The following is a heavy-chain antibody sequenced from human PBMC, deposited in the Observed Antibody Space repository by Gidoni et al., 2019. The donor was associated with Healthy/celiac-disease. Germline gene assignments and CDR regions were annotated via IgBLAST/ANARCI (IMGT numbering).Heavy chain of an antibody. CDR3: ALGGSGSYYHPFDP. CDR2: ISRSSSYI. Sequence: EVQLVESGGGLVKPGGSLRLSCAASGCTFSSYSMNWVRQAPGKGLEGGSSISRSSSYIYYADSVTGRFTISRDNAKNSLSLQMNSLRAEDTAVYYCALGGSGSYYHPFDPWGQGTLVTVSS. D-gene: IGHD3-10*01. J-gene: IGHJ5*02. V-gene: IGHV3-21*01. CDR1: GCTFSSYS.